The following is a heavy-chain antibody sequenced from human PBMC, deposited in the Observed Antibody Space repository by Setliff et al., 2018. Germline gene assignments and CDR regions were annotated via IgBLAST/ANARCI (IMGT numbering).Heavy chain of an antibody. Sequence: EASVKVSCKASGYTFTSYGISWVRQAPGQGLEWMGWISAYNGNTNYAQKLQGRVTMTTDTSTSTAYMELRSLRSDDTAVYYCASDGQGNYNFWSGSYYYYGMDVWGQGTTVTAP. CDR3: ASDGQGNYNFWSGSYYYYGMDV. D-gene: IGHD3-3*01. J-gene: IGHJ6*02. V-gene: IGHV1-18*01. CDR1: GYTFTSYG. CDR2: ISAYNGNT.